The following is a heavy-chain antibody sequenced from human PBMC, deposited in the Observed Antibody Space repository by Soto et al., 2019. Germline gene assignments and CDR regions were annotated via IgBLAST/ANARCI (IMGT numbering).Heavy chain of an antibody. CDR3: ARVDGYCSGGSCYSGVRTDYYYYYGMDV. D-gene: IGHD2-15*01. V-gene: IGHV4-39*01. CDR2: IYYSGST. Sequence: PSETLSLTCTVSGGSIGSSSYYWGWIRQPPGKGLEWIGSIYYSGSTYYNPSLKSRVTMSVDTSKNQFSLRLTSMTAADMAVYYCARVDGYCSGGSCYSGVRTDYYYYYGMDVWGQGTTVTVSS. J-gene: IGHJ6*02. CDR1: GGSIGSSSYY.